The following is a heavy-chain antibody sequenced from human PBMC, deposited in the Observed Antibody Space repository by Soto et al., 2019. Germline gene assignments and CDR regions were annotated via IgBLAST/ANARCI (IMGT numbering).Heavy chain of an antibody. V-gene: IGHV1-18*04. J-gene: IGHJ5*02. D-gene: IGHD6-19*01. CDR2: ISAYNGNT. CDR3: ARDLFSGWYNWFDP. CDR1: GYTFTSYG. Sequence: ASVEVSCKASGYTFTSYGISWVRQAPGQGLEWMGWISAYNGNTNYAQKLQGRVTMTTDTSTSTAYMELRSLRSDDTAVYYCARDLFSGWYNWFDPWGQGPLVTVSS.